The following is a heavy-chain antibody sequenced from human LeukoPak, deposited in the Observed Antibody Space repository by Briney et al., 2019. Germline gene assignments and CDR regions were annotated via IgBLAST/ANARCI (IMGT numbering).Heavy chain of an antibody. V-gene: IGHV4-34*01. Sequence: PSETLSLTCAVYGGSFSGYYWSWIRQPPGKGLEWIGEINHSGSTNYNPSLKSRVTISVDTSKNQFSLKLSSVTAADTAVYYCARSRIQLWLGENAFDIWGQGTMVTVSS. D-gene: IGHD5-18*01. CDR3: ARSRIQLWLGENAFDI. CDR2: INHSGST. CDR1: GGSFSGYY. J-gene: IGHJ3*02.